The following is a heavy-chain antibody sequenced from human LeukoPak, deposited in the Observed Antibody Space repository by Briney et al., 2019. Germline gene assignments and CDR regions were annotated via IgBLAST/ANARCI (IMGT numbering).Heavy chain of an antibody. CDR3: ALRVVRGRRHFDY. CDR1: GYSFTSYW. V-gene: IGHV5-51*01. CDR2: IYPGDSDT. Sequence: GESLKISCKGSGYSFTSYWIGWVRQMPGKGLEWMGIIYPGDSDTRYSPSFQGQVTISADKSISTAYLQWSSLNASDTAMYYCALRVVRGRRHFDYWGQGTLVTVSS. J-gene: IGHJ4*02. D-gene: IGHD3-10*01.